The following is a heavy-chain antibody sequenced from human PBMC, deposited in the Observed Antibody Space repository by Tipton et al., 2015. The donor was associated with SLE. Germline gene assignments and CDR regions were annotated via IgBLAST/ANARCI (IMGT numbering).Heavy chain of an antibody. Sequence: GSLRLSCAASGFTFSSYAMSWVRQAPGKGLEWVSAISGSGGSTYYADSVKGRFTISGDNAKNSLYLQMNSLRAEDTAVYYCARGRHGFLAAAGIPDYWGQGTLVTVSS. J-gene: IGHJ4*02. CDR1: GFTFSSYA. CDR2: ISGSGGST. V-gene: IGHV3-23*01. CDR3: ARGRHGFLAAAGIPDY. D-gene: IGHD6-13*01.